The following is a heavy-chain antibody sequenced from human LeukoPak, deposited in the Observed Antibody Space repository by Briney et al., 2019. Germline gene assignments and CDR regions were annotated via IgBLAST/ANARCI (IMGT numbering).Heavy chain of an antibody. CDR1: GGSIISYF. D-gene: IGHD5-12*01. CDR2: IFDSGTTNYNPST. CDR3: ARGGVTTIAQYDY. J-gene: IGHJ4*02. V-gene: IGHV4-59*01. Sequence: SETLSLTCTVSGGSIISYFRSWIRQPPGKGPEWIGYIFDSGTTNYNPSTNYNPSLKSRVTVSLDTSKNHFSLKLSSVTAADTAVYFCARGGVTTIAQYDYWGQGILVTVSS.